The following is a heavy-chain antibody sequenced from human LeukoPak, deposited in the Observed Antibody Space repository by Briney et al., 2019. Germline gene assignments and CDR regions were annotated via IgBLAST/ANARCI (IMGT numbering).Heavy chain of an antibody. CDR3: TSSGMTTVVTSDY. D-gene: IGHD4-23*01. CDR2: IRSKAYGGTT. V-gene: IGHV3-49*04. CDR1: GFTFGDYA. J-gene: IGHJ4*02. Sequence: PGGSLRLSCTASGFTFGDYAMSWVRQAPGKGLEWVGFIRSKAYGGTTEYAASVRGRFTISRDDSKGIAYLQMNSLKTEDRAVYCCTSSGMTTVVTSDYWGQGTLVTVSS.